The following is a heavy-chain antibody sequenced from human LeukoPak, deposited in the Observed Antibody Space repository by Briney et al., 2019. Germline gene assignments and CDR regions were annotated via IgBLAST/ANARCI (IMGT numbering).Heavy chain of an antibody. D-gene: IGHD2-2*01. CDR1: GFTFKNYA. Sequence: RGSLRLSCAASGFTFKNYAMSWVRQAPGKGLEWVSSIDGSGDNRYYADSVKGRFTISRDNSGNTLYLQLRGLGAEDTATYYCAKVQMSTGWTFDFWGQGSLVTVSS. V-gene: IGHV3-23*01. CDR3: AKVQMSTGWTFDF. J-gene: IGHJ4*02. CDR2: IDGSGDNR.